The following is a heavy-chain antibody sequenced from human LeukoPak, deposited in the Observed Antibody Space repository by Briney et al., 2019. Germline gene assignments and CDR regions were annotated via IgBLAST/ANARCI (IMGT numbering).Heavy chain of an antibody. CDR2: INPSGGST. CDR3: ARVREWGLLLP. D-gene: IGHD3-22*01. Sequence: ASVKVSCKASGYTFTSYYMHWVRQAPGQGLEWMGIINPSGGSTSYAQKFQGRVTMTRDTSISTAYMELSRLRSDDTAVYYCARVREWGLLLPWGQGTLVTVSS. V-gene: IGHV1-46*01. J-gene: IGHJ4*02. CDR1: GYTFTSYY.